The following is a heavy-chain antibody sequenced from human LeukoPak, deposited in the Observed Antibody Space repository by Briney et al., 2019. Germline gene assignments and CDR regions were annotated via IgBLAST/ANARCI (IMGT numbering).Heavy chain of an antibody. CDR1: GFTFTSYW. CDR2: INSDGSGT. J-gene: IGHJ4*02. CDR3: ARESSSSGRYFDY. Sequence: GGSLRLSCTASGFTFTSYWMHWVRQAPGTGLVWGSRINSDGSGTNCADSVKGRFTISRDNAKNTLFLQMNSLRAEDTAVYYCARESSSSGRYFDYWGQGTLVTISS. V-gene: IGHV3-74*01. D-gene: IGHD6-6*01.